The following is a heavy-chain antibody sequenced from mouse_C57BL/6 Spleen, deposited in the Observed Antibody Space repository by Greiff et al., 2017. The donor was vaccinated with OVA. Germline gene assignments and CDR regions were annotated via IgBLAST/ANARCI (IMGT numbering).Heavy chain of an antibody. CDR2: IYPRDGST. J-gene: IGHJ2*01. V-gene: IGHV1-85*01. CDR1: GYTFTSYD. D-gene: IGHD1-1*01. Sequence: VQLQQSGPELVKPGASVKLSCKASGYTFTSYDINWVKQRPGQGLEWIGWIYPRDGSTKYNEKFKGKATLTVDTSSSTAYMELHRLTSEDSAVYFGARRATTVVGEKYFDYWGQGTTLTVSS. CDR3: ARRATTVVGEKYFDY.